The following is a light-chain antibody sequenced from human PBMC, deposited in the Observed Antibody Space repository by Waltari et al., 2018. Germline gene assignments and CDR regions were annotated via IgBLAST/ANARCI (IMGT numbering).Light chain of an antibody. CDR2: GTS. CDR1: QDIRNY. J-gene: IGKJ4*01. V-gene: IGKV1-33*01. Sequence: IQMTQSPSSLAASVGDRVTITCRASQDIRNYLNWYQQKPGKAPNLLIYGTSNLEAGVPSRFSGHGSGTDFTFTISSLQPEDVATYFCQQYGDLPVSFGGGTKVEIK. CDR3: QQYGDLPVS.